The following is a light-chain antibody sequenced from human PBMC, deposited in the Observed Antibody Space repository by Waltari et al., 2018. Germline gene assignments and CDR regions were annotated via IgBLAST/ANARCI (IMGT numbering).Light chain of an antibody. J-gene: IGKJ2*01. CDR1: QVISSY. CDR3: QQSYSTPYT. V-gene: IGKV1-39*01. Sequence: DIQLTQYPSSLSASVGDRVTITCRASQVISSYLNWYQQKPGKAPNVLIYAASSLQSRVPSRFSGSGSGTDFTLTISSLQPEDFATYFCQQSYSTPYTFGQGTKLEIK. CDR2: AAS.